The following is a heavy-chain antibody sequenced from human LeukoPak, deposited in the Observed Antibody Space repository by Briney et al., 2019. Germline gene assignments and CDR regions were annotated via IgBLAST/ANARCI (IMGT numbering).Heavy chain of an antibody. CDR2: ISGSGGST. J-gene: IGHJ4*02. V-gene: IGHV3-23*01. CDR1: GFTFSSYA. CDR3: AKWGLLGGYGIDYFDY. D-gene: IGHD5-12*01. Sequence: PGGSLRLSCAASGFTFSSYAMSWVRQAPGKGLEWVSAISGSGGSTYYADSVKGRFTISRDHSKNTLYLQMNSLRAEDTAVYYYAKWGLLGGYGIDYFDYWGQGTLVTVSS.